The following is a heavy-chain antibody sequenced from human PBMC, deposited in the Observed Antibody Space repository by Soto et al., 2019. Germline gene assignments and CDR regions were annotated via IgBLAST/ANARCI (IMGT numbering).Heavy chain of an antibody. CDR3: ARVGRDYGDSIYYYGMDV. CDR2: IYYSGST. D-gene: IGHD4-17*01. J-gene: IGHJ6*02. Sequence: QVQLQESGPGLVKPSETLSLTCTVSGGSISSYYWSWIRQPPGKGLEWIGYIYYSGSTNYNPSLSSPFTIPGDTSKNQCSLKLSSVTAADTAVYYCARVGRDYGDSIYYYGMDVWGQGTTVTVSS. CDR1: GGSISSYY. V-gene: IGHV4-59*01.